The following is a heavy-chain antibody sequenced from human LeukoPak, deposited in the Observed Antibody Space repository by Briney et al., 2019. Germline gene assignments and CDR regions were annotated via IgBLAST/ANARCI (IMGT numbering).Heavy chain of an antibody. D-gene: IGHD3-9*01. Sequence: GGSLRPSCAASGFTFSSYEMNRVRQAPGKGLERVSYISSSGSTIYYADSVKGRFTISRDNAKNSLYLQMNSLRAEDTAVYYCASYDILTGTIDYWGQGTLGTVSS. V-gene: IGHV3-48*03. J-gene: IGHJ4*02. CDR3: ASYDILTGTIDY. CDR1: GFTFSSYE. CDR2: ISSSGSTI.